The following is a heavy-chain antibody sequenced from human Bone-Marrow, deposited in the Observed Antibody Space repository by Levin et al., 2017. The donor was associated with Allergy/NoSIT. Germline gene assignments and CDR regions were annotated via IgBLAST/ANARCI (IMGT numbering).Heavy chain of an antibody. CDR3: ARGGIVVVVAATGWFDP. V-gene: IGHV4-34*01. Sequence: GSLRLSCAVYGGSFSGYYWSWIRQPPGKGLEWIGEINHSGSTNYNPSLKSRVTISVDTSKNQFSLKLSSVTAADTAVYYCARGGIVVVVAATGWFDPWGQGTLVTVSS. J-gene: IGHJ5*02. D-gene: IGHD2-15*01. CDR2: INHSGST. CDR1: GGSFSGYY.